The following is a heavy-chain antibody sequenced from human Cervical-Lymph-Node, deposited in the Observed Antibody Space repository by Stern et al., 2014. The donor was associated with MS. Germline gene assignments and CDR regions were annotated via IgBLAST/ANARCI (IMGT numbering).Heavy chain of an antibody. J-gene: IGHJ5*02. D-gene: IGHD6-19*01. CDR2: ASYDGSDK. Sequence: QVQLGQSGGGVVQPGRSLRLSCAASGFTFSNYGMHWVRQAPGKGLEWVAVASYDGSDKYYADSVKGRFTISRDNSRNTLYLQMNSLRAEDTAVYFCARSLVEKQWLVCGSWGQGALVSVSS. CDR3: ARSLVEKQWLVCGS. V-gene: IGHV3-30*03. CDR1: GFTFSNYG.